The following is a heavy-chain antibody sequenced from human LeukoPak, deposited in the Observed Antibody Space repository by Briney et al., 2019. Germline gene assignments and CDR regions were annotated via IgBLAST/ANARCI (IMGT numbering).Heavy chain of an antibody. CDR2: ISSSGSTI. D-gene: IGHD3-9*01. Sequence: GGSLRLSCATSGFTFNSYWMHWVRQAPGKGLEWVSYISSSGSTIYYADSVKGRFTISRDNAKNSLYLQMNSLRAEDTAVYYCARENYDILDHQFDYWGQGTLVTVSS. V-gene: IGHV3-48*04. CDR3: ARENYDILDHQFDY. J-gene: IGHJ4*02. CDR1: GFTFNSYW.